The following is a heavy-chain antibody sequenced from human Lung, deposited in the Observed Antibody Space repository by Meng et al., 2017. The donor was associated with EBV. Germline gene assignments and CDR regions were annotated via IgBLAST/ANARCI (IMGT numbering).Heavy chain of an antibody. CDR3: ARRCGDVCISESNLDH. CDR1: GFIFGSYR. CDR2: ISYDGVIK. D-gene: IGHD2-21*02. J-gene: IGHJ4*02. Sequence: RVEAWGGVLQPEKSLRISFAACGFIFGSYRMHCVLRAPAQGREWVALISYDGVIKYHADSVKGRFTISRDSSRNTLYLQMDSMRSDDTAVYYCARRCGDVCISESNLDHWGQGILVTVSS. V-gene: IGHV3-30-3*01.